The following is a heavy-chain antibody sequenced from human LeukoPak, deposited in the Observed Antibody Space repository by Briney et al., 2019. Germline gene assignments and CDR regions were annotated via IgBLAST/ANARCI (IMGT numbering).Heavy chain of an antibody. CDR3: AREGIGYGDKYYFDY. J-gene: IGHJ4*02. CDR2: ISYDGSNK. CDR1: GFTFSSYA. Sequence: PGRSLRLSCAASGFTFSSYAMHWVRQAPGKGLEWVAIISYDGSNKYYADSVKGRFTISRDNSKNTLYLQMNSLRAEDTALYYCAREGIGYGDKYYFDYWGQGTLVTVSS. D-gene: IGHD4-17*01. V-gene: IGHV3-30-3*01.